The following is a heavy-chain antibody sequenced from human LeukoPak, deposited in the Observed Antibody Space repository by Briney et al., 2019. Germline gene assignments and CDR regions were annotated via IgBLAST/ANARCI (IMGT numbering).Heavy chain of an antibody. CDR1: GGSISSGDYY. J-gene: IGHJ4*02. Sequence: SETLSPTCTVSGGSISSGDYYWSWIRQPPGKGLEWIGYIYYSGSTYYNPSLKSRVTISVDTSKNQFSLKLSSATAADTAVYYCARVQDPALRYFDYWGQGTLVTVSS. D-gene: IGHD1-1*01. V-gene: IGHV4-30-4*08. CDR3: ARVQDPALRYFDY. CDR2: IYYSGST.